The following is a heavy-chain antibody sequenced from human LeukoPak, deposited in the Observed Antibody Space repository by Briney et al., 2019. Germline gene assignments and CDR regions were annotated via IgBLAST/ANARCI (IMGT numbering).Heavy chain of an antibody. CDR3: ARDGGPNSYYYYGMDV. J-gene: IGHJ6*02. V-gene: IGHV3-53*01. CDR2: IYSDDNT. Sequence: PWGSLRLSCAASGFTVSSNYMSWVRQAPGKGLEWVSLIYSDDNTFYADSVKGRFTISRDNSKNTLYLQMNSLRAEDTAVYYCARDGGPNSYYYYGMDVWGQGTTVTVSS. D-gene: IGHD1/OR15-1a*01. CDR1: GFTVSSNY.